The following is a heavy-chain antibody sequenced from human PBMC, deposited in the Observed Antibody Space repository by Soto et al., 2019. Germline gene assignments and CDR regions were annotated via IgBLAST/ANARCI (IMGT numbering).Heavy chain of an antibody. CDR1: GGSITSGGYS. Sequence: SETLSLTCTVSGGSITSGGYSWSWIRQSPGQGLEWIGYIYPTGKTYYNPSLKNRVTISIDTSNNQFSLQLDSVTAADTAVYYCARAPPGPAPRWGVWGHGXTVTVYS. CDR3: ARAPPGPAPRWGV. V-gene: IGHV4-30-2*06. J-gene: IGHJ6*02. CDR2: IYPTGKT. D-gene: IGHD3-16*01.